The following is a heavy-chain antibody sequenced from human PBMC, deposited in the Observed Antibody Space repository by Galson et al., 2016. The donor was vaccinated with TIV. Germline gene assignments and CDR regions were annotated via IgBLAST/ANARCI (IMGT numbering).Heavy chain of an antibody. CDR3: ARERRYCGDQCYLRYYYGMDV. CDR1: GFSVSDNY. CDR2: IYNDGTT. V-gene: IGHV3-53*05. J-gene: IGHJ6*02. D-gene: IGHD2-21*01. Sequence: SLRLSCAAAGFSVSDNYMNWVRQAPGKRLEWVSIIYNDGTTYYADSVKGRFTISRDNSKNTVYLQMHSLGADDAAVYHCARERRYCGDQCYLRYYYGMDVWGQGTTVTVSS.